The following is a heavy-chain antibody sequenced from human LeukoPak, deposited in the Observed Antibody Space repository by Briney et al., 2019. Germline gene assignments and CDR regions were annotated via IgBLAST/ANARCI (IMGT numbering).Heavy chain of an antibody. V-gene: IGHV3-23*01. CDR3: ARMGYSSSWSYYYYYMDV. D-gene: IGHD6-13*01. CDR1: GFTVSNYH. Sequence: GGSLRLSCAASGFTVSNYHINWVRQAPGWGLEWVAAIIHTGVETYYADSVKGRFTLSRDNSKNMVHLQMNSLRVDDTAVYYCARMGYSSSWSYYYYYMDVWGKGTTVTVSS. J-gene: IGHJ6*03. CDR2: IIHTGVET.